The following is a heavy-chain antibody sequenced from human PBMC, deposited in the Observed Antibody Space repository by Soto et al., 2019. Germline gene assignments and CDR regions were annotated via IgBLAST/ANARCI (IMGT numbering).Heavy chain of an antibody. Sequence: EVQLVQSEGGLVHPGGSLRLSCEASGFTFSNFRMQWVRQAPGKGLEWLSRISGDGSSTTYADSVKGRFTIPRDNPKNTLYLQRSSLRSEDTAVYFCTRDPYVDWGQGTLVIVSS. V-gene: IGHV3-74*03. CDR2: ISGDGSST. CDR3: TRDPYVD. CDR1: GFTFSNFR. J-gene: IGHJ4*02. D-gene: IGHD3-16*01.